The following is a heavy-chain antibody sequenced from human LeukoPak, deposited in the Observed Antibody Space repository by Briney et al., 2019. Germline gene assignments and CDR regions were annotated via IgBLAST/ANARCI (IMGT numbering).Heavy chain of an antibody. V-gene: IGHV4-59*01. CDR2: IYYSGST. CDR3: ARVGYSGYDIDY. Sequence: SETLSLTCTVSGGYISSYYWSWIRQPPGKGLEWIGYIYYSGSTKYNPSLKSRVTISVDTSKNQFFLKLSSVTAADTAVYYCARVGYSGYDIDYWGQGTLVTVSS. CDR1: GGYISSYY. J-gene: IGHJ4*02. D-gene: IGHD5-12*01.